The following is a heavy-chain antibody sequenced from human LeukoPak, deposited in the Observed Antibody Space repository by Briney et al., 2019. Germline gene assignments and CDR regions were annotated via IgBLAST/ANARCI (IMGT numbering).Heavy chain of an antibody. J-gene: IGHJ4*02. Sequence: GESLKISCKGFGYTFSTHWIAWVRQMPGKGLEWMGIIYPGDSDTRYGPSFQGQVTISVDKSISTAYLQWSSLKASDTAMYYCARPPRGGTSKFDYWGQGTLISVSS. CDR1: GYTFSTHW. CDR2: IYPGDSDT. CDR3: ARPPRGGTSKFDY. V-gene: IGHV5-51*01. D-gene: IGHD1-7*01.